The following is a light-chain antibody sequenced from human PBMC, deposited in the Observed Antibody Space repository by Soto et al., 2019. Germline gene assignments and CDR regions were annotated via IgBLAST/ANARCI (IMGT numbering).Light chain of an antibody. J-gene: IGKJ1*01. CDR1: QGIRKD. CDR3: LQDYNYPWT. CDR2: AAS. V-gene: IGKV1-6*01. Sequence: AIQMTQSPSSLSASVGDSVAIACRASQGIRKDLAWYQQKPGKAPKLLIYAASSLQIGVPSRFSGSGSGTDFTLTISSLQHEDFATYYCLQDYNYPWTLGQATKVDI.